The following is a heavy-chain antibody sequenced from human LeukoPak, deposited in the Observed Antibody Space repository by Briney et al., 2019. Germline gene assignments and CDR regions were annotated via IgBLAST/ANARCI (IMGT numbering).Heavy chain of an antibody. Sequence: ETLXLTXTVSGGSMSSYYWSWIRQPPGKGVEGIGYIYYSRSTNYNPSLNSRVTISLDTSKNQFSLKLSSVTAADTAVYYCARQLDYYGFFDYWGQGTLVTVSS. CDR1: GGSMSSYY. CDR2: IYYSRST. D-gene: IGHD3-10*01. V-gene: IGHV4-59*08. J-gene: IGHJ4*02. CDR3: ARQLDYYGFFDY.